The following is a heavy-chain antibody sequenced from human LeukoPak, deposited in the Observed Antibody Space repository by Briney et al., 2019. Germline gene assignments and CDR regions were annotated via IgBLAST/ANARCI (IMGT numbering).Heavy chain of an antibody. CDR3: FFKQKTAYEILTGYFDY. CDR2: ITPSGGST. J-gene: IGHJ4*02. D-gene: IGHD3-9*01. Sequence: VASVKVSCTASGYTFTSHDMHWARHSPGQWLQSIGIITPSGGSTSYAQKFQGRVTMTRDTSTSTVYMELSSLRSEDSAVYFFFFKQKTAYEILTGYFDYWGQGTLVTVSS. V-gene: IGHV1-46*01. CDR1: GYTFTSHD.